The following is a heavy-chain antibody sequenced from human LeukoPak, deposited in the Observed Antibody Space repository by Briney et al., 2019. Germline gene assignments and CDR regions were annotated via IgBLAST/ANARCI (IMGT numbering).Heavy chain of an antibody. D-gene: IGHD5-18*01. V-gene: IGHV3-23*01. CDR2: ISGSGGST. Sequence: GGSLRLSCAASGFTFSSYAMSWVRQAPGKGLEWVSAISGSGGSTYYADSVEGRFTISRDNSKNTLYLQMNSLRAEDTAVYYCAKDSGYSYAYNWFDPWGQGTLVTVSS. CDR1: GFTFSSYA. CDR3: AKDSGYSYAYNWFDP. J-gene: IGHJ5*02.